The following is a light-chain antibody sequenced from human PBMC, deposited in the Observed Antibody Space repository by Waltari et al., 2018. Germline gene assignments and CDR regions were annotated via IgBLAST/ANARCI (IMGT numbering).Light chain of an antibody. J-gene: IGKJ3*01. Sequence: DIQMTQSPSTLSASVGDRVTITCRASQRITTWLAWYQPRPGRAPKLLIYKASTLQSGVPSRCSASGSGTEFTLTISSLQPDDFATYYCQQYHSFSRFAFGPGTKVHLK. CDR1: QRITTW. CDR3: QQYHSFSRFA. CDR2: KAS. V-gene: IGKV1-5*03.